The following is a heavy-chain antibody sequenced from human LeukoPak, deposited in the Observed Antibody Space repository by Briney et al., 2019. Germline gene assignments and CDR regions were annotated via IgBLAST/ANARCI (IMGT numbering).Heavy chain of an antibody. CDR3: ARLRWQPVGPYFDY. V-gene: IGHV4-59*01. CDR1: GDSISTYD. CDR2: IYSSGNT. D-gene: IGHD2-15*01. Sequence: TSETLSLTCSFSGDSISTYDWSWIRQSPGKGLEWIGHIYSSGNTDYNSSLKSRVTISVDTSKSQFSLRLSSVTATDTAVYYCARLRWQPVGPYFDYWGQGILVTVSS. J-gene: IGHJ4*02.